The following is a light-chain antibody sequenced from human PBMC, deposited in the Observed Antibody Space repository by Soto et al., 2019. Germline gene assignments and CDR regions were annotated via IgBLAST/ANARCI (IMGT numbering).Light chain of an antibody. CDR2: EVS. Sequence: QSALTQPPSASGSPGQSVTISCTGTSSDVGGYNYVSWYQQHPGKAPKLMIYEVSKRPSGVPHRFSGSKSGNTASLTVSGLHDEDDDDYYCCSSAGSNNLVFGGGTKLTVL. CDR3: CSSAGSNNLV. V-gene: IGLV2-8*01. J-gene: IGLJ3*02. CDR1: SSDVGGYNY.